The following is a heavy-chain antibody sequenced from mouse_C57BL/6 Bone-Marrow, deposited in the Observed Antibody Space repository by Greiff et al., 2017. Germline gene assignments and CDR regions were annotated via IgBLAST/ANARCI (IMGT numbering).Heavy chain of an antibody. CDR2: ILPGSGST. D-gene: IGHD1-1*01. V-gene: IGHV1-9*01. CDR1: GYTFTGYW. Sequence: VQLQQSGAELMKPGASVKLSCKATGYTFTGYWIEWVKQRPGHGLEWIGEILPGSGSTNYNGKFKGKATFTADTSSNTAYMQLSSLTTEDSAIYYCARRDYYGSYWYFDVWGTGTTVTVSS. CDR3: ARRDYYGSYWYFDV. J-gene: IGHJ1*03.